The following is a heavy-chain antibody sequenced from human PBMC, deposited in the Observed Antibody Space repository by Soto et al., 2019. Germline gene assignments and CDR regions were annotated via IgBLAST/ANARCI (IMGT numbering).Heavy chain of an antibody. J-gene: IGHJ4*01. CDR3: ARHNVPLRVFVH. CDR2: IYYSGAT. CDR1: GDSMSNYY. Sequence: SETLSLTCAVSGDSMSNYYWSWIRQSPGKGLEWVGYIYYSGATNYNPSLQTRITISVDTSKKQFSLRLTSVTAADTAVYYCARHNVPLRVFVHWGHGILVTCSS. V-gene: IGHV4-59*08. D-gene: IGHD4-17*01.